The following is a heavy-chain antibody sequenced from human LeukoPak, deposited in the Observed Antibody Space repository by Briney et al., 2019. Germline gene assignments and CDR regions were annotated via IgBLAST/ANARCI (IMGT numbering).Heavy chain of an antibody. Sequence: GASVKVSCKASGYTFTSYSMHWVRQAPGQRLEWMGWINAGNGNTKYSQKFQGRVTVTRDTSASTAYMELSSLRSEDTAVYYCERGSGWSGGDYWGQGTLVTVSS. D-gene: IGHD6-19*01. V-gene: IGHV1-3*01. J-gene: IGHJ4*02. CDR1: GYTFTSYS. CDR3: ERGSGWSGGDY. CDR2: INAGNGNT.